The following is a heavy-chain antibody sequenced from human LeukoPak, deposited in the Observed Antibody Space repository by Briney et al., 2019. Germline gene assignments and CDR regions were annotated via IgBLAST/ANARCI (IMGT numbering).Heavy chain of an antibody. CDR2: INHSGST. Sequence: SETLSLTCAVYGGSFSGYYWSWIRQPPGKRLEWIGEINHSGSTNYNPSLKSRVTISVDTSKIQFSLKLSSVTAADTAVYYCARASGLRYFDWSRKNWFDPWGQGTLVTVSS. J-gene: IGHJ5*02. V-gene: IGHV4-34*01. CDR3: ARASGLRYFDWSRKNWFDP. D-gene: IGHD3-9*01. CDR1: GGSFSGYY.